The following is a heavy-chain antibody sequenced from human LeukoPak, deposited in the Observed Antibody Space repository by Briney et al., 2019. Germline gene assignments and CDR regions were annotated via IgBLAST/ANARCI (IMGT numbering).Heavy chain of an antibody. V-gene: IGHV3-20*04. J-gene: IGHJ4*02. CDR1: GFTFDDYG. Sequence: GGSLRLSCAASGFTFDDYGMSWVRQPPGKGLEWVSSINWNGAITGYADSVKGRFTISRDNAKNSLYLQMNSLRAEDTAVYYCASTYDSSGYYRNPPDYWGQGTLVTVSS. D-gene: IGHD3-22*01. CDR3: ASTYDSSGYYRNPPDY. CDR2: INWNGAIT.